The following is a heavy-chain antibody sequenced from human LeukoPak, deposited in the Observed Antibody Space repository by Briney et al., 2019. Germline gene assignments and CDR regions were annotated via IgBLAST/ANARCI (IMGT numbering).Heavy chain of an antibody. Sequence: GGSLRLSCAASGFTFSSYSMNWVRPAPGKGLEWVSSISSSSSYIYYADSVKGRFTISRDNAKNSLYLQMNSLRAEDTAVYYCARAAEHYYGSSGKLDYWGQGTLVTVSS. CDR1: GFTFSSYS. J-gene: IGHJ4*02. CDR3: ARAAEHYYGSSGKLDY. CDR2: ISSSSSYI. V-gene: IGHV3-21*01. D-gene: IGHD3-22*01.